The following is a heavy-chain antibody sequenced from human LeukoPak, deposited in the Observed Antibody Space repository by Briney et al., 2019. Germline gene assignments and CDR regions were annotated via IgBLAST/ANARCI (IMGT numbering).Heavy chain of an antibody. V-gene: IGHV3-9*01. J-gene: IGHJ4*02. CDR3: AKANQQWLVLSPPDY. D-gene: IGHD6-19*01. Sequence: PGGSLRLSCAASGFTFDDYAMHWVRQAPGKGLEWVSGISWNGGSIGYADSVKGRFTISRDNAKNSLYLQMNSLRAEDTALYYCAKANQQWLVLSPPDYWGQGTLVTVSS. CDR1: GFTFDDYA. CDR2: ISWNGGSI.